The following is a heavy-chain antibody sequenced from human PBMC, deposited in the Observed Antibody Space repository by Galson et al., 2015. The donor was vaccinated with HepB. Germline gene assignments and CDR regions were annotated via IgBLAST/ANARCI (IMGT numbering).Heavy chain of an antibody. Sequence: SLRLSCAASGFTVSSNYMSWVRQAPGKGLEWVSVIYSGGSTYYADSVKGRFTISRDNSKNMLYVQMNSLRAEDTAVYYCAKETWNDVGFDYWGPGTRVTVSS. D-gene: IGHD1-1*01. V-gene: IGHV3-66*01. CDR3: AKETWNDVGFDY. CDR2: IYSGGST. J-gene: IGHJ4*02. CDR1: GFTVSSNY.